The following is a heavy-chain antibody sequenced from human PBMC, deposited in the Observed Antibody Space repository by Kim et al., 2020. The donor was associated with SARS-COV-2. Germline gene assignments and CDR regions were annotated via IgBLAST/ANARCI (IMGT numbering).Heavy chain of an antibody. J-gene: IGHJ4*02. Sequence: GGSLRLSCIASGLSFSDNWMYWVRQAPGEGLVWVSRINTDGSITTYADSVKGRFTISRDTAKSTLYLQMNSLRVDDTAVYYCAKLGVTSAIDYWGQGT. D-gene: IGHD4-17*01. V-gene: IGHV3-74*01. CDR1: GLSFSDNW. CDR2: INTDGSIT. CDR3: AKLGVTSAIDY.